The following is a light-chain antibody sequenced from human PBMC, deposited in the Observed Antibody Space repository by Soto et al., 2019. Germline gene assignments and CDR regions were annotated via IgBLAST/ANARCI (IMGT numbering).Light chain of an antibody. CDR2: KTS. CDR3: QQYNSYSRT. CDR1: QSINNW. J-gene: IGKJ1*01. Sequence: DIQMTQSPSTLSASVGDRVTITCWASQSINNWLAWYQQKPGKAPKLLIYKTSDLESGVPSRFSGSGSGTEFTLTISSLQPDDFATYYCQQYNSYSRTFGQGTKVDIK. V-gene: IGKV1-5*03.